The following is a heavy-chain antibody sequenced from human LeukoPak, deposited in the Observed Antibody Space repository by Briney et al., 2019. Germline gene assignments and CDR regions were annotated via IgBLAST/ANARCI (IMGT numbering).Heavy chain of an antibody. J-gene: IGHJ4*02. Sequence: GASVKVSCKASGYTFTSYAMNWVRQAPGQGLEWMGWINTNTGNPTYAQGFTGRFVFSLDTSVSTAYLQISSLKAEDTAVYYCARGLVEMGTIGGCYWGQGTLVTVSS. CDR3: ARGLVEMGTIGGCY. V-gene: IGHV7-4-1*02. D-gene: IGHD5-24*01. CDR1: GYTFTSYA. CDR2: INTNTGNP.